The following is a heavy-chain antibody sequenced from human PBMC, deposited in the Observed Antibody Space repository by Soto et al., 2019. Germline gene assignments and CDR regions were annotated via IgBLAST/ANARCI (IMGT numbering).Heavy chain of an antibody. J-gene: IGHJ1*01. V-gene: IGHV1-69*02. D-gene: IGHD3-9*01. CDR3: AGSLLRYFDWYPPAEYFQH. CDR1: GGTFSRDT. Sequence: ASVKGSCKTSGGTFSRDTVSWVRQAPGQGLEWMGRIIPILGIANYAQKFQGRVTITADKSTSTAYMELSSLRSEDTAVYYCAGSLLRYFDWYPPAEYFQHWGQGTLVTVSS. CDR2: IIPILGIA.